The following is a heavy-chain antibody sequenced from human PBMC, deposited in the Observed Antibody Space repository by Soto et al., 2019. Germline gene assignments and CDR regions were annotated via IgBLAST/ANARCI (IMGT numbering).Heavy chain of an antibody. V-gene: IGHV5-10-1*01. CDR2: IDPSDSYT. D-gene: IGHD5-12*01. CDR1: GYSLTSYW. Sequence: PVESLKISCKGSGYSLTSYWISWVRQMRGKGLEWMGRIDPSDSYTNYSPSFQGHVNISADKSISTAYLQWSSLKASDTAMYYCAIPLQSKDGYNYNYYYGMDVWGQGTKVTVSS. J-gene: IGHJ6*02. CDR3: AIPLQSKDGYNYNYYYGMDV.